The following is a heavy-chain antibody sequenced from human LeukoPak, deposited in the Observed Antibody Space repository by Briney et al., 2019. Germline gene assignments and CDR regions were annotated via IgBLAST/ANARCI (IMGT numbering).Heavy chain of an antibody. Sequence: SETLSLTCTVSGGSISSSSYYWGWIRQPPGKGLEWIGSIYYSGSTNYNPSLKSRVTISVDTSKNQFSLKLSSVTAADTAVYYCARDYNELPGWFDPWGQGTLVTVSS. J-gene: IGHJ5*02. V-gene: IGHV4-39*07. CDR2: IYYSGST. CDR1: GGSISSSSYY. CDR3: ARDYNELPGWFDP. D-gene: IGHD1-14*01.